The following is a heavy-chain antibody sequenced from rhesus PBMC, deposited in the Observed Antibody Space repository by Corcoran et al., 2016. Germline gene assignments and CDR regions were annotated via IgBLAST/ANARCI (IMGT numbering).Heavy chain of an antibody. J-gene: IGHJ4*01. Sequence: EVQLVESGGGLVQPGGSLRLSCAASGFTFSSYGMSWVRQAPGKGLEWVSDISNGGGSTYYADSVKGRFTISRDNSKNTLSLQMNSLRAEDTAVYYCAKDSRWTVTTRLDYWGQGVLVTVSS. CDR3: AKDSRWTVTTRLDY. V-gene: IGHV3S5*01. D-gene: IGHD4-23*01. CDR2: ISNGGGST. CDR1: GFTFSSYG.